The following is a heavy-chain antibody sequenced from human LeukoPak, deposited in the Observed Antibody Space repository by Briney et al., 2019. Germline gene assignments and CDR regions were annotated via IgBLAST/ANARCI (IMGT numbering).Heavy chain of an antibody. CDR2: ISSSGSTI. CDR1: GFTFSDYY. J-gene: IGHJ4*02. V-gene: IGHV3-11*04. D-gene: IGHD3-9*01. CDR3: ARGGQDDILTGYYIGLTLDY. Sequence: GGSLRLSCAASGFTFSDYYMSWIRQAPGKGLEWVSYISSSGSTIYYADSVKGRFTISRDNAKNSLYLHMDNLRAEDTAVYYCARGGQDDILTGYYIGLTLDYWGQGTLVTVSS.